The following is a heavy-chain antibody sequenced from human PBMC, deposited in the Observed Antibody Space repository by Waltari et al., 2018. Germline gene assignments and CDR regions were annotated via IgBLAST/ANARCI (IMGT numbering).Heavy chain of an antibody. CDR2: ITHSGST. CDR3: ARGLSGYSYVWGPLDV. J-gene: IGHJ6*04. Sequence: QAQLQQWRAGLLQPSETPSLTCSVYGGAFRCYYWRWIRQPPGKGLEWIGEITHSGSTNYNPSLKSRVTISVDTSKNQFSLKLSSVTAADTAVYYCARGLSGYSYVWGPLDVWGKGTTVTASS. CDR1: GGAFRCYY. D-gene: IGHD5-18*01. V-gene: IGHV4-34*01.